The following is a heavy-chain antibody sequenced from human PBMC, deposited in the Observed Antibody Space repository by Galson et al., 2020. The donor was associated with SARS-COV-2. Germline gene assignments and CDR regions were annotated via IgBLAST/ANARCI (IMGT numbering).Heavy chain of an antibody. CDR3: ARGDYQLLSISRHYYYYYMDV. Sequence: GGSLRLSCAASGFTFSSYDMHWVRQATGKGLEWVSAIGTAGDTYYPGSVKGRFTISRENAKNSLYLQMNSLRAGDTAVYYCARGDYQLLSISRHYYYYYMDVWGKGTTVTVSS. D-gene: IGHD2-2*01. CDR1: GFTFSSYD. V-gene: IGHV3-13*01. J-gene: IGHJ6*03. CDR2: IGTAGDT.